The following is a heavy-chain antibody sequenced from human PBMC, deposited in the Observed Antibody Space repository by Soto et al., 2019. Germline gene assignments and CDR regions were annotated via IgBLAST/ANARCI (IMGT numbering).Heavy chain of an antibody. CDR3: AREGPGTPRDF. CDR2: IIPMVALT. V-gene: IGHV1-69*08. D-gene: IGHD1-1*01. Sequence: QVQLVQSGAEVKKPGSSVKVSCKASGYSFSSYRIDWLRQDPGQGLEWMGRIIPMVALTNYAEKFQGRLGITADKSTSTEYIELSRLTPDDSAIYYCAREGPGTPRDFWGQGSLGTGSS. CDR1: GYSFSSYR. J-gene: IGHJ4*02.